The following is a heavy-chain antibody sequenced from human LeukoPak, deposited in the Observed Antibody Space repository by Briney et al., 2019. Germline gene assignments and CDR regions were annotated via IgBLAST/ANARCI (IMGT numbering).Heavy chain of an antibody. V-gene: IGHV3-74*01. D-gene: IGHD3-22*01. CDR3: TRDPYYYDISGYYPAFDY. Sequence: GGSLRLSCAASGFTFSSYWMHWLRQAPGKGLVWVSRINNDGSSTNYADSVKGRFTISRDNAKNTLYLQMNSLRAEDTAVYYCTRDPYYYDISGYYPAFDYWGQGTLVTVSS. J-gene: IGHJ4*02. CDR1: GFTFSSYW. CDR2: INNDGSST.